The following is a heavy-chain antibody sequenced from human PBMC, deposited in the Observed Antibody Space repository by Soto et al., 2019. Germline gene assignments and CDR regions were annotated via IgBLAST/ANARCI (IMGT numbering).Heavy chain of an antibody. J-gene: IGHJ6*02. V-gene: IGHV3-53*04. CDR3: ARDGPYYYASRMDV. CDR2: LHSGGDT. Sequence: EVQLVESGGGLVQPGGSLRLSCAASGIPVSSNYMTWVRQARGKGLGLVSVLHSGGDTYYANSVKGRFTISRHDSTTPLFFQMHSLTPEDTAVYYCARDGPYYYASRMDVWGQGTTVTVSS. D-gene: IGHD3-10*01. CDR1: GIPVSSNY.